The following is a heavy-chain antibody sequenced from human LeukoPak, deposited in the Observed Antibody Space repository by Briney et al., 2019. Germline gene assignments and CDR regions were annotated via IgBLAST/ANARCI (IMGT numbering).Heavy chain of an antibody. CDR2: INHSGST. D-gene: IGHD2-21*02. J-gene: IGHJ4*02. Sequence: SETLSLTCAVYGGSFSGYYWSWIRQPPRKGLEWIGEINHSGSTNYNPSLKSRVTISVDTSKNQFSLKLSSVTAADTAVYYCARGRRRSGHIVVVTAFPAPFDYWGQGTLVTVSS. V-gene: IGHV4-34*01. CDR1: GGSFSGYY. CDR3: ARGRRRSGHIVVVTAFPAPFDY.